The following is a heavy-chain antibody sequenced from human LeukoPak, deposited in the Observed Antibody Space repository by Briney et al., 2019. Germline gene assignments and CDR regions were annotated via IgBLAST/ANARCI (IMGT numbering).Heavy chain of an antibody. CDR3: ARGAGTYDPYYFDY. J-gene: IGHJ4*02. D-gene: IGHD3-10*01. CDR1: GGSISSGGYY. V-gene: IGHV4-30-2*01. Sequence: PSQTLSLTCTVSGGSISSGGYYWSWIRQPPGKGLEWIGYIYHSGSTYYNPFLKSRVTISVDRSKNQVSLKLTSVTAADTAVYYCARGAGTYDPYYFDYWGQGTLVTVSS. CDR2: IYHSGST.